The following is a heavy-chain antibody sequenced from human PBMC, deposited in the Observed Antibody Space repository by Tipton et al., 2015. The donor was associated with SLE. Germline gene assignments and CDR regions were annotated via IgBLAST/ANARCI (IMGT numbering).Heavy chain of an antibody. CDR1: GGSFSGYY. CDR3: ASGAAAGTGGY. J-gene: IGHJ4*02. CDR2: INHSGGT. D-gene: IGHD6-13*01. V-gene: IGHV4-34*01. Sequence: GLVKPSETLSLTCAVYGGSFSGYYWSWIRQPPEKGLEWIGEINHSGGTNYNPSLKSRVTISVDTSKNQFSLKLSSVTAADTAVYYCASGAAAGTGGYWGQGTLVTVSS.